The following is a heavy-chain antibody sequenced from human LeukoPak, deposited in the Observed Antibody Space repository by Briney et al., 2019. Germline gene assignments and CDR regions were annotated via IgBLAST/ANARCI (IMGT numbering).Heavy chain of an antibody. J-gene: IGHJ4*02. CDR1: GGTFSSYA. CDR2: IIPIFGTA. D-gene: IGHD3-3*01. Sequence: GASVKVSCTASGGTFSSYAISWVRQAPGQGLEWMGGIIPIFGTANYAQKFQGRVTITTDESTSTAYMEMSSLRAEDTAVYYCATTYYDFWSGYANFDYWGQGTLVTVSS. CDR3: ATTYYDFWSGYANFDY. V-gene: IGHV1-69*05.